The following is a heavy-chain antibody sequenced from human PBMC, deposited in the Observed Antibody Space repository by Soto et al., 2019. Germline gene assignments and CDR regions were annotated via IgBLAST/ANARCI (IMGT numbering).Heavy chain of an antibody. V-gene: IGHV4-61*01. J-gene: IGHJ4*02. CDR2: IYYSGST. CDR3: ARNEYSSSYYFDY. D-gene: IGHD6-6*01. Sequence: SETLSLTCTVSGGSVSSGSYYWSWIRQPPGKGLEWIGYIYYSGSTNYNPSLKSRVTISVDTSKNQFSLKLSSVTAADTAVYYCARNEYSSSYYFDYWGQGTLVTVSS. CDR1: GGSVSSGSYY.